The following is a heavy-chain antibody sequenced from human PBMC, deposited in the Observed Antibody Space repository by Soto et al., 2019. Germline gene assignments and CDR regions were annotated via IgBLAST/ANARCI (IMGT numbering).Heavy chain of an antibody. CDR1: GGSVSTNHW. CDR3: ARSGAPHEIYLAS. D-gene: IGHD3-10*01. J-gene: IGHJ4*02. Sequence: PSETLSLTYAVSGGSVSTNHWWTWVRQPPGKGLEWIGEIYHSGSTTYNSALKSRLTISVDKSKNQFSLRLTSVTAADTAVYYCARSGAPHEIYLASWGQGTLVTVSS. CDR2: IYHSGST. V-gene: IGHV4-4*02.